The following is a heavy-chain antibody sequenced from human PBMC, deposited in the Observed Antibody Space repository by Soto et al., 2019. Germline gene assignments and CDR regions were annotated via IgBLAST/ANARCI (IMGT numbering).Heavy chain of an antibody. V-gene: IGHV1-3*05. CDR1: GYTFTSYA. J-gene: IGHJ4*02. CDR2: INAGNGNT. CDR3: ARHGSGWDY. D-gene: IGHD6-19*01. Sequence: QVQLVQSVAEEKKPGASVKVSCKASGYTFTSYAMHWVRQAPGQRLEWMGWINAGNGNTKYSQKFQGRVTIARDTSASTAYMELSSQRSEDTAVYYCARHGSGWDYWGQGTLVTGSS.